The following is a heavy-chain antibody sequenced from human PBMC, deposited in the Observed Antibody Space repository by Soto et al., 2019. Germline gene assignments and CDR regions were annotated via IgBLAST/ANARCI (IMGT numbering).Heavy chain of an antibody. D-gene: IGHD3-16*02. CDR2: ISSSSSYI. CDR3: ARERVPPYDYIWGSYRYDAFDI. Sequence: GGSLRLSCAASGFTFSSYSMNWVRQAPGKGLEWVSSISSSSSYIYYADSVKGRFTISRDNAKNSLYLQMNSLRAEETAVYYCARERVPPYDYIWGSYRYDAFDIWGQGTMVTVSS. V-gene: IGHV3-21*01. J-gene: IGHJ3*02. CDR1: GFTFSSYS.